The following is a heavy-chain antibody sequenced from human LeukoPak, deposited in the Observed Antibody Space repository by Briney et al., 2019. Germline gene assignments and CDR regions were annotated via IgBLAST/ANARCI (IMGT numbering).Heavy chain of an antibody. CDR3: ARDYDYVWGSYRDLDY. CDR2: ISAYNGNT. D-gene: IGHD3-16*02. CDR1: GYTFTSYG. V-gene: IGHV1-18*01. Sequence: GASVKVSCKASGYTFTSYGISWVRQAPGQGLEWMGWISAYNGNTNYAQKPQGRVTMTTDTSTSTAYMELRSLRSDDTAVYYCARDYDYVWGSYRDLDYWGQGTLVTVSS. J-gene: IGHJ4*02.